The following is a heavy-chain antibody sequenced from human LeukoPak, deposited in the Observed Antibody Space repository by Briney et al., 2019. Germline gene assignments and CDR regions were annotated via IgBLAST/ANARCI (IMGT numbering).Heavy chain of an antibody. CDR2: ISAYNGNT. V-gene: IGHV1-18*01. D-gene: IGHD2-15*01. CDR3: ARVHTDIVVVVAATHYYYGMDV. J-gene: IGHJ6*02. CDR1: GYTFTSYG. Sequence: GASVKVSCKASGYTFTSYGISWVRQAPGQGLEWMGWISAYNGNTNYAQKLQGRVTITTDTSTSTAYMELRSLRSDDTAVYYCARVHTDIVVVVAATHYYYGMDVWGQGTTVTVSS.